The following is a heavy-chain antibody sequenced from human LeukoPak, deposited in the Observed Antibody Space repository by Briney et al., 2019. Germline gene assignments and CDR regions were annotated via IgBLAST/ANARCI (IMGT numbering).Heavy chain of an antibody. D-gene: IGHD3-22*01. J-gene: IGHJ4*02. CDR2: IKEDGREK. CDR1: GFTFSSSW. V-gene: IGHV3-7*01. CDR3: AKAGHYYYDSSGYQQIYYFDY. Sequence: GGSLRLSCATSGFTFSSSWMSWVRQAPGKGLECVANIKEDGREKYYVDSVKGRFTISRDNAKNSLYLQMSSLRAEDTAVYYCAKAGHYYYDSSGYQQIYYFDYWGQGTLVTVSS.